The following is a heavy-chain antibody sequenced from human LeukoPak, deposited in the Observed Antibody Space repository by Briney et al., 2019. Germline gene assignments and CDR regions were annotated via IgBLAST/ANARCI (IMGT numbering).Heavy chain of an antibody. CDR1: GFTFSSYA. CDR3: ARDYFDSSHYPQTYYYYYMDA. CDR2: ISGSGGSAGST. Sequence: GGSLRLSCAASGFTFSSYAMSWVRQAPGKGLEWVSAISGSGGSAGSTYYADSVKGRFTISRDTAKNPLFLQMNSLRAEDTAIYYCARDYFDSSHYPQTYYYYYMDAWGKGTTVTVSS. J-gene: IGHJ6*03. D-gene: IGHD3-22*01. V-gene: IGHV3-23*01.